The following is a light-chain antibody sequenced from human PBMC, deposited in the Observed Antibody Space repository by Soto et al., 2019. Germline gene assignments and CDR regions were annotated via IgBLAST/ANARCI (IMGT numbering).Light chain of an antibody. Sequence: QSVLTQPPSVSAAPGQKVTISCSGSSSNIGNNYVSWYQQLPGTAPKLLIYENNKRPSGIPDRFSGSKSGTSATLGITGHQTGDEADYYCGTWDSSLSAHYVFGTGTKVTVL. CDR1: SSNIGNNY. CDR3: GTWDSSLSAHYV. V-gene: IGLV1-51*02. J-gene: IGLJ1*01. CDR2: ENN.